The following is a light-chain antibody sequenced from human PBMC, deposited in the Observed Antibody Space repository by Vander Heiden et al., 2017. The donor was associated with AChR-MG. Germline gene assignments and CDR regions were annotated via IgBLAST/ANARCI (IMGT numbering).Light chain of an antibody. CDR1: RSNTVTNSE. CDR3: QSFDSSLSVV. Sequence: QSVLTQPTSVSGAPGQGVTISRTGSRSNTVTNSELPWYQQPPGTAPKLLIYGNNNRPSGVPDRFSGSKSGTSASLAITGLQAEDEADYYCQSFDSSLSVVFGGGTKLTVL. J-gene: IGLJ2*01. V-gene: IGLV1-40*01. CDR2: GNN.